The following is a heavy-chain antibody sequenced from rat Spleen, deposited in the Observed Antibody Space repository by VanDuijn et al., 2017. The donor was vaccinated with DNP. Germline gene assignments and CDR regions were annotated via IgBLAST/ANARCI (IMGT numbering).Heavy chain of an antibody. Sequence: EVQLQESGPGLVKPSQSLSLTCSVTGYSITSNYWGWIRHFPGNKMEWIGYISYSGVTSYNPSLRSRISITRDTSKNQSFLQLNSVTTEEPATSFCARGGGGIWFAYWGQGTLVTVSS. CDR3: ARGGGGIWFAY. CDR2: ISYSGVT. CDR1: GYSITSNY. V-gene: IGHV3-1*01. D-gene: IGHD4-3*01. J-gene: IGHJ3*01.